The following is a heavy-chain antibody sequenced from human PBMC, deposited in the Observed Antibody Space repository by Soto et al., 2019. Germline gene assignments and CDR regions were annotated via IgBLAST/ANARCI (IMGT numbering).Heavy chain of an antibody. CDR2: IRSKADNYAT. CDR1: GFTFSVSA. J-gene: IGHJ6*02. V-gene: IGHV3-73*02. Sequence: EVQLVESGGGLVQPGGSLKLSCAVSGFTFSVSAIHWVRQASGKGLEWVGSIRSKADNYATAYGATVKGRCSISRDDSKNTAYLQMSSLNTEDTAVYYCARLAEWEYYDGMDVWGQGTTVTVSS. CDR3: ARLAEWEYYDGMDV. D-gene: IGHD1-26*01.